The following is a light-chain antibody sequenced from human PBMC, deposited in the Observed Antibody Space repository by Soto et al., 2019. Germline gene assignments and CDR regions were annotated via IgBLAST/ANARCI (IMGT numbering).Light chain of an antibody. CDR1: QSISSN. CDR3: QQYNNWPPT. V-gene: IGKV3-15*01. Sequence: EIVMTQSPATLSVSPGERATLSCRASQSISSNLAWYQQNPGQAPRLLMYDASTRATGFPARFSGSGSGTEFTLTISSLQSEDFAVYYCQQYNNWPPTFGGGNKVEI. J-gene: IGKJ4*01. CDR2: DAS.